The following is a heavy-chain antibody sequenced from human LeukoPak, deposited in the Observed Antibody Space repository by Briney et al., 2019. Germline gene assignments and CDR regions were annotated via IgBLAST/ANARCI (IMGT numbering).Heavy chain of an antibody. V-gene: IGHV4-59*08. D-gene: IGHD6-19*01. CDR1: GGSISSYY. Sequence: SETLSLTCTVSGGSISSYYWSWIRQPPGKGLEWIGYIYYSGSTNYNPSLKSRVTISVDTSKNQFSLKLSSVTAAGTAAYYCARHMGAVAGTYYFDYWGQGTLVTVSS. CDR2: IYYSGST. J-gene: IGHJ4*02. CDR3: ARHMGAVAGTYYFDY.